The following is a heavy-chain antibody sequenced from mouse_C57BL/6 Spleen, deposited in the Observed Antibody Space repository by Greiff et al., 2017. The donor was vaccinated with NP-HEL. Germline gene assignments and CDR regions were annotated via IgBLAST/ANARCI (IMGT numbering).Heavy chain of an antibody. CDR1: GFTFSDYG. CDR3: ARSYGNPYYAMDY. J-gene: IGHJ4*01. CDR2: ISSGSSTI. Sequence: EVKLVESGGGLVKPGGSLKLSCAASGFTFSDYGMHWVRQAPEKGLEWVAYISSGSSTIYYADTVKGRFTISRDNAKNTLFLQMTSLRSEDTAMYYCARSYGNPYYAMDYWGQGTSVTVSS. D-gene: IGHD2-1*01. V-gene: IGHV5-17*01.